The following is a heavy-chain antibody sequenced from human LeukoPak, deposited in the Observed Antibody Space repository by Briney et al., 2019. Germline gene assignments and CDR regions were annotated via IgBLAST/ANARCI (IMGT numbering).Heavy chain of an antibody. CDR2: IKQDGSGT. CDR1: GFSFRSYW. V-gene: IGHV3-7*01. CDR3: ASAGGSASYAY. Sequence: GGSLRLSCAASGFSFRSYWMSWVRQAPGKGLEWVANIKQDGSGTCYVDSLKGRFTISRDNAKSSLYLQMNNLRAEDTAVYYCASAGGSASYAYWGQGTPVTVSS. D-gene: IGHD3-10*01. J-gene: IGHJ4*02.